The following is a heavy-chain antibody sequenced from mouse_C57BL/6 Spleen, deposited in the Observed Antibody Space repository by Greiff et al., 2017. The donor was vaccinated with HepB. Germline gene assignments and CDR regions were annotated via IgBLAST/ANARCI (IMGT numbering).Heavy chain of an antibody. Sequence: VQLQQSGAELARPGASVKMSCKASGYTFTSYTMHWVKQRPGQGLEWIGYINPSSGYTKYNQKFKDKATLTADKSSSPAYMQLSSLTSEDSAVYYCAREREGYSFAYWGQGTLVTVSA. J-gene: IGHJ3*01. D-gene: IGHD2-3*01. V-gene: IGHV1-4*01. CDR3: AREREGYSFAY. CDR2: INPSSGYT. CDR1: GYTFTSYT.